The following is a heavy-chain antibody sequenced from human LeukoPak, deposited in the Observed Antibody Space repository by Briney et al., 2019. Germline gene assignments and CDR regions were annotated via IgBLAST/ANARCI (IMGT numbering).Heavy chain of an antibody. V-gene: IGHV1-69*04. CDR3: ARTCSGGSCYIDY. Sequence: SVKVSCKASGGTFSSYAISWVRQAPGQGLEWMGRIIPILGIANYAQKFQGRVTITADKSTSTAYMELSSLRSEDTAVYYCARTCSGGSCYIDYWGQGTLVTVSS. CDR1: GGTFSSYA. J-gene: IGHJ4*02. CDR2: IIPILGIA. D-gene: IGHD2-15*01.